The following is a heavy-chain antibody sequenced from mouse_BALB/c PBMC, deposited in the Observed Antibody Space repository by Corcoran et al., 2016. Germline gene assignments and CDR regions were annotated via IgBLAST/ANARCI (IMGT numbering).Heavy chain of an antibody. D-gene: IGHD1-1*02. CDR3: ARCGNHAMDY. CDR2: INPNNGGT. CDR1: GYTYTEYT. J-gene: IGHJ4*01. Sequence: EVQMQQSRPDLVKPGASVKIYCKTSGYTYTEYTMHWVKQSHGKSLDWIGGINPNNGGTSYNQKFKGKATLTVDKSSSTAYMELRSLTSEDSAVYYCARCGNHAMDYWGQGTSVTVSS. V-gene: IGHV1-18*01.